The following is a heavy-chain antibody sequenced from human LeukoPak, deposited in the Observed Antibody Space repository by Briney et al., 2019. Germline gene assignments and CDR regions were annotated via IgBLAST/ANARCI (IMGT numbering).Heavy chain of an antibody. J-gene: IGHJ4*02. CDR3: PRDNIVVVAATKAYYFDY. CDR2: IYHSGST. D-gene: IGHD2-15*01. V-gene: IGHV4-38-2*02. Sequence: PSETLSLTCTVSGYSISSGYYWGWIRQPPGKGLEWIGRIYHSGSTYYNPSLKSRVTISVDTSKNQFSLKLSSVTAADTAVYYCPRDNIVVVAATKAYYFDYWGQGTLVTVSS. CDR1: GYSISSGYY.